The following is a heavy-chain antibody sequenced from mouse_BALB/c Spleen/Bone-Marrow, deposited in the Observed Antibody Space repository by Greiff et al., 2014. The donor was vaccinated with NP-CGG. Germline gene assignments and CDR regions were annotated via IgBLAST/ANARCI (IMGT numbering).Heavy chain of an antibody. Sequence: QVQLQQSGAELVRPGSSVKISCKASGYTLSNYWMNWMKQRPGQGLEWIGQIYPGDGDTNYIGKFTGKATLTADKSSSTAYMQLSSLTSEDSAVYFCASRGDYSYAMDYWGQGTSVTVSS. CDR3: ASRGDYSYAMDY. CDR2: IYPGDGDT. CDR1: GYTLSNYW. D-gene: IGHD1-1*01. J-gene: IGHJ4*01. V-gene: IGHV1-80*01.